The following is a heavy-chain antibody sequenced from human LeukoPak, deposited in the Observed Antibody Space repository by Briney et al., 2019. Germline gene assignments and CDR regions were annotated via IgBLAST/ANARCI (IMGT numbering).Heavy chain of an antibody. V-gene: IGHV4-34*01. Sequence: PSETLSLTCAVYGGSFSGYYWSWIRQPPGKGLEWIGEINHSGSTNYNPSLKSRVTISVDTSKNQFSLKLSSATAADTAVYYCARKAYSSGWYGYWGQGTLVTVSS. D-gene: IGHD6-19*01. CDR3: ARKAYSSGWYGY. CDR2: INHSGST. J-gene: IGHJ4*02. CDR1: GGSFSGYY.